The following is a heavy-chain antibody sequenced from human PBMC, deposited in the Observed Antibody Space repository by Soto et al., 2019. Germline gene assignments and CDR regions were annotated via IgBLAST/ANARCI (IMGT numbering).Heavy chain of an antibody. J-gene: IGHJ6*02. CDR1: GFTFDDYA. Sequence: PGGSLLLSCAASGFTFDDYAMHWVRQAPGKGLEWVSGISWNSGSIGYADSVKGRFTISRDNAKNSLYLQMNSQRAEDTALYYCAKDMGITGTTAGGVGMDVWGHGTTVTVSS. V-gene: IGHV3-9*01. CDR2: ISWNSGSI. CDR3: AKDMGITGTTAGGVGMDV. D-gene: IGHD1-7*01.